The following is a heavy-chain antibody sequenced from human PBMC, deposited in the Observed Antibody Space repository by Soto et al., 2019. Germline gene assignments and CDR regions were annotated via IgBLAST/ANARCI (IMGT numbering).Heavy chain of an antibody. CDR1: GGSFNGYY. CDR2: INHSGST. Sequence: QVQLQQWGAGLLKPSETLSLTCAVYGGSFNGYYWSWIRQPPGKGLEWIGEINHSGSTNYNPSLKSRVTISVDTSKNQFSLKLSSVTAADTAVYYCARGENQYNWFDPWGQGTLVTVSS. V-gene: IGHV4-34*01. CDR3: ARGENQYNWFDP. J-gene: IGHJ5*02.